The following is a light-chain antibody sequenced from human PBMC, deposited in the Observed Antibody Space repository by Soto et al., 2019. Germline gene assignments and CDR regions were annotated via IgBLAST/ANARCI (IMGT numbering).Light chain of an antibody. Sequence: EIVMTQSPATLSVSPGERATLSCRASQSVSRNLAWYQQKPGQAPRLLIYDASTRATGIPARFSGSGSGTEFTLTISSLQSEDFAVYYCQQYDGWPPWTFGQGTTVDI. CDR1: QSVSRN. J-gene: IGKJ1*01. CDR2: DAS. CDR3: QQYDGWPPWT. V-gene: IGKV3-15*01.